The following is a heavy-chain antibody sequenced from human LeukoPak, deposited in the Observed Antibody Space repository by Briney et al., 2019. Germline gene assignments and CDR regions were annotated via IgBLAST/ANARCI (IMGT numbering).Heavy chain of an antibody. CDR2: INPSGGST. CDR1: GYTFTSYY. Sequence: GASVKVSCKASGYTFTSYYMHWVRQAPGQGLEWMGIINPSGGSTSYAQKLQGRVTMTTDTSTSTAYMELRSLRSDDTAVYYCARDLQLFDYWGQGTLVTVSS. V-gene: IGHV1-46*01. CDR3: ARDLQLFDY. J-gene: IGHJ4*02. D-gene: IGHD6-13*01.